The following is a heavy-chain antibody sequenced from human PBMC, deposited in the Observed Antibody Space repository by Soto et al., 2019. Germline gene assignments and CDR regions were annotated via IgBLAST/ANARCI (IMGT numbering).Heavy chain of an antibody. J-gene: IGHJ5*02. Sequence: QVQLVQSGAEVKKPGASVTVSCKASGYTFTSYDISWVRQAPGQRLAWMGWISAYNGNTNYAQKLQGRDTTTTDTSTSTADMELRSLRSDDTAVYYCARGFRVAATRAWFGPWGQGTLVTASS. CDR2: ISAYNGNT. D-gene: IGHD2-15*01. V-gene: IGHV1-18*01. CDR1: GYTFTSYD. CDR3: ARGFRVAATRAWFGP.